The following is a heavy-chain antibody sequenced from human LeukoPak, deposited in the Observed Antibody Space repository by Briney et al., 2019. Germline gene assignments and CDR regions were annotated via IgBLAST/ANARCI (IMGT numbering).Heavy chain of an antibody. CDR2: IRNKAYGGTT. V-gene: IGHV3-49*03. CDR3: TRDMGYCSGGSCFSDTFDY. Sequence: GGSLRLSCTTAGFTFGDYAMSWFRQAPGKGLEWVGLIRNKAYGGTTEYAASVKARFTISRDDSKGVAYLQMNSLKTEDTAVYYCTRDMGYCSGGSCFSDTFDYWGQGTLVTVSS. J-gene: IGHJ4*02. CDR1: GFTFGDYA. D-gene: IGHD2-15*01.